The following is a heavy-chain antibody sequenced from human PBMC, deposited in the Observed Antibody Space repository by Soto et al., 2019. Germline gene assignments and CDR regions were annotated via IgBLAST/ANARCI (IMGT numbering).Heavy chain of an antibody. CDR2: IHHRGST. D-gene: IGHD2-21*02. CDR3: ARGVRVDGGNSAFYYFDY. J-gene: IGHJ4*02. V-gene: IGHV4-61*03. CDR1: GNSVNTHNYY. Sequence: QLQLQESGPGLVKPSETLSLTCSVSGNSVNTHNYYWSWIRQPPGGGLVWIGHIHHRGSTKYNPSLKSRVTMSVDPSRNHFSLRLDSVTATDTAVYSCARGVRVDGGNSAFYYFDYWGRGILVTVSS.